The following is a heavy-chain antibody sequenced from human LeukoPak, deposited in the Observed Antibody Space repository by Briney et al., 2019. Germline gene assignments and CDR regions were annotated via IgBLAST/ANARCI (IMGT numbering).Heavy chain of an antibody. Sequence: GGSLRLSCAASGFTFNSYAMSWVRQAPGRGLEWVGRIKSKTDGGTTDYAAPVKGRFTISRDDSKSTLYLQMNSLKTEDTAVYYCTTDLVVVTAIPVYYFDYWGQGTLVTVSS. CDR3: TTDLVVVTAIPVYYFDY. CDR2: IKSKTDGGTT. V-gene: IGHV3-15*01. CDR1: GFTFNSYA. J-gene: IGHJ4*02. D-gene: IGHD2-21*02.